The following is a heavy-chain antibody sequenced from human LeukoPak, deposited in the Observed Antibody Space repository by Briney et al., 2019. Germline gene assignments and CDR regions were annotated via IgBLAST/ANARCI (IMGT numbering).Heavy chain of an antibody. CDR3: ASRVYDSSGYYDFDY. J-gene: IGHJ4*02. Sequence: ASVKVSCKASGYTFTNYDINWVSQATGQGLEWMGWMNPDSGNTGYAQKFQGRVTMTRDTSISTAYMELSSLRSEDTAVYYCASRVYDSSGYYDFDYWGQGTLVTVSS. V-gene: IGHV1-8*01. D-gene: IGHD3-22*01. CDR2: MNPDSGNT. CDR1: GYTFTNYD.